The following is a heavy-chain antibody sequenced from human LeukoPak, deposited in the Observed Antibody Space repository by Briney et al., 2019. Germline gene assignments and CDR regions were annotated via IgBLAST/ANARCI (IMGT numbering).Heavy chain of an antibody. D-gene: IGHD1-26*01. CDR2: INPSGGST. Sequence: ASVNVSCTASGYTFTSYYMHWVRQAPGQGLEWMGIINPSGGSTIYAQKFQGRVTMTRDMSTSTVYMELSSLRSEDTAVYYCAKVLGATRRHDAFDIWGQGTMVTVSS. CDR3: AKVLGATRRHDAFDI. V-gene: IGHV1-46*01. J-gene: IGHJ3*02. CDR1: GYTFTSYY.